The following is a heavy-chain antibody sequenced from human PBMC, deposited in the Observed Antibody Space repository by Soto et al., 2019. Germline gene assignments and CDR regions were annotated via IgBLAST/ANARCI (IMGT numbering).Heavy chain of an antibody. CDR3: ARGGDEYYFDF. Sequence: LSLTCTVSGGSISSGGYSWSWIRQRPGKGLEWMGYISYSGSTYFNPSLQSRITISGDASKNHFFLRLSSMTAADTAVYYCARGGDEYYFDFWGQGTLVTVSS. J-gene: IGHJ4*02. D-gene: IGHD3-16*01. CDR2: ISYSGST. CDR1: GGSISSGGYS. V-gene: IGHV4-31*03.